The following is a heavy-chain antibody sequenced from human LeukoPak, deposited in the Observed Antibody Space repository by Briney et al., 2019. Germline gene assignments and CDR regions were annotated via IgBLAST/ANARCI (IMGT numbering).Heavy chain of an antibody. Sequence: GGSLRLSCAASGFTFDDYGMSWVRQAPGKGLEWVSGINWNGGSTGYADSVKGRFTISRDNAKNSLYLQMNSLRAEDTALYYCARVKSISGSYFTYFDYWGQGTLVTVSS. CDR2: INWNGGST. J-gene: IGHJ4*02. V-gene: IGHV3-20*04. CDR1: GFTFDDYG. D-gene: IGHD1-26*01. CDR3: ARVKSISGSYFTYFDY.